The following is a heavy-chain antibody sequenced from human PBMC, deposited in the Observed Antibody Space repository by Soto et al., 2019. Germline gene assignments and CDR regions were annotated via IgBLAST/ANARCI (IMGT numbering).Heavy chain of an antibody. J-gene: IGHJ6*02. D-gene: IGHD6-13*01. CDR3: ARLIGGPYSSSWFSRGNGNSYSYYYGMDV. CDR1: GGSFSGYY. V-gene: IGHV4-34*01. CDR2: INHSGST. Sequence: PSETLSLTCAVYGGSFSGYYWSWIRQPPGKGLEWIGEINHSGSTNYNPSLKSRVTISVDTSKNQFSLKLSSVTAADTAVYYCARLIGGPYSSSWFSRGNGNSYSYYYGMDVWGQGTTVTVSS.